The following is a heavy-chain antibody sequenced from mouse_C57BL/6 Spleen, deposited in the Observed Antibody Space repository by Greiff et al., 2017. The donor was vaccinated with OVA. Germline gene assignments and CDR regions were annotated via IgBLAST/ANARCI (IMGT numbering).Heavy chain of an antibody. D-gene: IGHD3-3*01. Sequence: DVKLVESGGDLVKPGGSLKLSCAASGFTFSSYGMSWVRQTPDKRLEWVATISSGGSYTYYPDSVKGRFTISRDNAKNTLYLQMSSLKSEDTAMYYCARKEGWDGYYFDYWGQGTTLTVSS. CDR3: ARKEGWDGYYFDY. J-gene: IGHJ2*01. V-gene: IGHV5-6*02. CDR1: GFTFSSYG. CDR2: ISSGGSYT.